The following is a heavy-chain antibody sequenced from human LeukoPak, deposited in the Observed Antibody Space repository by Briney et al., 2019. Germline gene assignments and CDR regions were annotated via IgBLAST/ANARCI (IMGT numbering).Heavy chain of an antibody. D-gene: IGHD6-19*01. V-gene: IGHV3-30-3*01. J-gene: IGHJ4*02. CDR3: ARGYGSDWYFHYFDY. CDR2: ISYDGSNK. CDR1: GFTFSSYA. Sequence: PGGSLRLSCEASGFTFSSYAMHWVRQAPGKGLEWVAVISYDGSNKYYADSVKGRFTISRDNSKNTLYLQMNSLRAEDTAVYYCARGYGSDWYFHYFDYWGQGTLVTVSS.